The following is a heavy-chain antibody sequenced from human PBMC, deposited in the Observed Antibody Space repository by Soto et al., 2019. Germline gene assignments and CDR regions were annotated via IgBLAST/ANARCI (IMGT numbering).Heavy chain of an antibody. V-gene: IGHV1-8*01. Sequence: ASVKVSCKASGYTFTSFDINWVRQASGQGLEWMGWMNPNSGNTIYAQKFQGRVTMTRNTSINTAYMELSSLRSDDTALYYCARDVRTDCRSTSCWSFDYWGQGTLVTVSS. D-gene: IGHD2-2*01. CDR3: ARDVRTDCRSTSCWSFDY. CDR2: MNPNSGNT. CDR1: GYTFTSFD. J-gene: IGHJ4*02.